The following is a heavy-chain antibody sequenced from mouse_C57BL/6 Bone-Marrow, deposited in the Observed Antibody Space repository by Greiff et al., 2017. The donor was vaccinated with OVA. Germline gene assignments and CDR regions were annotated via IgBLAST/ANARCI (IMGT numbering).Heavy chain of an antibody. CDR2: ISSGSSTI. J-gene: IGHJ3*01. CDR3: ARHDAWFAY. CDR1: GFTFSDYG. Sequence: EVKVVESGGGLVKPGGSLKLSCAASGFTFSDYGMHWVRQAPEKGLEWVAYISSGSSTIYYADTVKGRFTISRDNAKNTLFLQMTSLRSEDTAMYYCARHDAWFAYWGQWTLVTVSA. V-gene: IGHV5-17*01. D-gene: IGHD2-12*01.